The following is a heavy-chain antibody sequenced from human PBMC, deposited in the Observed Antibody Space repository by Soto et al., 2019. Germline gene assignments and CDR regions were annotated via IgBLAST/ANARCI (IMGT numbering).Heavy chain of an antibody. D-gene: IGHD6-6*01. CDR1: GYTFASYY. V-gene: IGHV1-46*01. Sequence: GASVKVSCKASGYTFASYYMHWVRQAPGQGLEWMGIINPSGGSTSYAQKFQGRVTMTRDTSTSTVYMELSSLRSEDTSVYYCARRARPDFYYMDVWGKGTTVTVSS. CDR3: ARRARPDFYYMDV. CDR2: INPSGGST. J-gene: IGHJ6*03.